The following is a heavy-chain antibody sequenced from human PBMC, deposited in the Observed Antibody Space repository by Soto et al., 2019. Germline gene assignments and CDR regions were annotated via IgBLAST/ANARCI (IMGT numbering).Heavy chain of an antibody. V-gene: IGHV3-30*18. J-gene: IGHJ6*02. D-gene: IGHD6-19*01. CDR1: GFTFSSYG. CDR2: ISYDGSNK. Sequence: GGSLRLSCAASGFTFSSYGMHWVRQAPGKGLEWVAVISYDGSNKYYADSVKGRFTISRDNSKNTLYLQMNSLRAEDTAVYYCAKDGGSSGWYGYYYYGMDVWGQGTTVTVSS. CDR3: AKDGGSSGWYGYYYYGMDV.